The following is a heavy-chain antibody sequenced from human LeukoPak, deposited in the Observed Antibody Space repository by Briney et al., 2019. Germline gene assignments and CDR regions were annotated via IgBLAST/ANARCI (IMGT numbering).Heavy chain of an antibody. CDR3: ARERYDFWSGYRMDV. Sequence: GESLRLSCAASGFTFSRYWMSWVRQTPGKGLEWVANIKEDGGEKYYVDSVKGRFTISRDNAKNSLYLQMNSLRAEDTAVYYCARERYDFWSGYRMDVWGQGTTVTVSS. CDR1: GFTFSRYW. V-gene: IGHV3-7*01. CDR2: IKEDGGEK. D-gene: IGHD3-3*01. J-gene: IGHJ6*02.